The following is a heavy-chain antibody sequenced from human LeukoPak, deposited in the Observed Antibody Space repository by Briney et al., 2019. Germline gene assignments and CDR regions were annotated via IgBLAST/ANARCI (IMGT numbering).Heavy chain of an antibody. Sequence: GGSLRLSCAASGFTFSSYGMSWVRQAPGKGLEWVSAISGSGGSTYYADSVKGRFTISRDNSKNTLYLQMNSLRAEDTAVYYCAKSSGSYNDYFDYWGQGTLVTASS. CDR1: GFTFSSYG. CDR2: ISGSGGST. J-gene: IGHJ4*02. CDR3: AKSSGSYNDYFDY. V-gene: IGHV3-23*01. D-gene: IGHD1-26*01.